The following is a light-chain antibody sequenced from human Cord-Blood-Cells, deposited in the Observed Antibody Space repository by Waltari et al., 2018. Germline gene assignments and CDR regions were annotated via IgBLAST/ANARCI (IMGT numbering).Light chain of an antibody. V-gene: IGLV2-11*01. Sequence: QSALTQPRPVSGSPGQSVTISCTGTSSDVGGYHYVSWYQQHPAKAPKLMIYDVSKRPSGVPDRFSGSKSGNTASLTISGLQAEDEADYYCCSYAGSYTWVFGGGTKLTVL. CDR2: DVS. CDR1: SSDVGGYHY. CDR3: CSYAGSYTWV. J-gene: IGLJ3*02.